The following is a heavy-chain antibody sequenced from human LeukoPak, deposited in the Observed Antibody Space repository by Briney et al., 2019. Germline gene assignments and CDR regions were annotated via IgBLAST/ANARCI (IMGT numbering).Heavy chain of an antibody. CDR2: INTASNYI. CDR3: ARDRGDLGDYVPDY. CDR1: GFTLSSYS. V-gene: IGHV3-21*03. Sequence: GGSLRLSCVASGFTLSSYSMNWIRQAPGKGLEWVAYINTASNYIFYGDAVKGRFTVSRDNARNSVYLQMDSLRDDDTGFYYCARDRGDLGDYVPDYWGQGTLVTVSS. D-gene: IGHD4-17*01. J-gene: IGHJ4*02.